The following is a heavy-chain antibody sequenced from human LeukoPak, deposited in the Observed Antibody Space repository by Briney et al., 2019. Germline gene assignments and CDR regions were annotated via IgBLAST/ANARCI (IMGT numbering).Heavy chain of an antibody. CDR3: AARIRQFGRGRHG. Sequence: TSETLSLTCAVYAESFSGFFWSWIRQPPGEGLEWIGEIDHSGSTNYNPSLKSRVSISVDTSKNQFSLRLTSVTAADTAVYYCAARIRQFGRGRHGWGQGTLVTVSS. CDR1: AESFSGFF. CDR2: IDHSGST. V-gene: IGHV4-34*01. J-gene: IGHJ4*02. D-gene: IGHD3-10*01.